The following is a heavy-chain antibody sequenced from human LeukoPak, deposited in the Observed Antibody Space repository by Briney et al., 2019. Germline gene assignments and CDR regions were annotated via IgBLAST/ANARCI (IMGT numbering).Heavy chain of an antibody. CDR2: IYYSGST. D-gene: IGHD4-23*01. CDR1: GGSFSGYY. J-gene: IGHJ4*02. Sequence: PSETLSLTCAVYGGSFSGYYWSWIRQHPGKGLEWIGYIYYSGSTYYNPSLKSRVTISVDTSKNEFSLSLSSVTAADTAVYYCARDARWSRKGSAVDYWGQGTLVTVSS. CDR3: ARDARWSRKGSAVDY. V-gene: IGHV4-31*11.